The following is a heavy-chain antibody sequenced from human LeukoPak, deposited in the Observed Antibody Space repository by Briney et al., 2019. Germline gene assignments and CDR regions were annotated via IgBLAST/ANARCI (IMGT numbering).Heavy chain of an antibody. CDR1: GGSISSYY. V-gene: IGHV4-59*01. CDR2: IYYSGST. J-gene: IGHJ3*02. Sequence: PSETLSLTCTVSGGSISSYYWSWIRQPPGKGLEWIGYIYYSGSTNYNPSLKSRVTISVDTSKNQFSLKLSPVTAADTAVYYCARDPVWFGSYWAFDIWGQGTMVTVSS. D-gene: IGHD1-26*01. CDR3: ARDPVWFGSYWAFDI.